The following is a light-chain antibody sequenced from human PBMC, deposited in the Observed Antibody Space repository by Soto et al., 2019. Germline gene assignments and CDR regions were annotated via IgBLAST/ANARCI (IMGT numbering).Light chain of an antibody. V-gene: IGKV1-39*01. CDR3: QQVYSFPHT. J-gene: IGKJ2*01. Sequence: DIQMTQSPSSLSASVGDRVIITCRTSQSISNYLNWYQHKPGKAPKVLISAASNLQSGVPSRFSGSGSGTVFTLTISSLQPEDFATYYCQQVYSFPHTFGQGTKLEV. CDR1: QSISNY. CDR2: AAS.